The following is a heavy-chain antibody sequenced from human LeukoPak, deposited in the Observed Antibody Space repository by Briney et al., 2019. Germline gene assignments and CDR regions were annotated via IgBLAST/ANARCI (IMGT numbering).Heavy chain of an antibody. V-gene: IGHV1-69*13. Sequence: SVKVSCKPSAGTFTSYATSWVRQAPGQGLEWMGGIIPIFGTANYAQKFQGRVTITPDESTSTAYMELSSLRSEDTAVYYCARGDYYGSSGYHLVSYYFDYWGQGTLVTVSS. CDR2: IIPIFGTA. D-gene: IGHD3-22*01. J-gene: IGHJ4*02. CDR1: AGTFTSYA. CDR3: ARGDYYGSSGYHLVSYYFDY.